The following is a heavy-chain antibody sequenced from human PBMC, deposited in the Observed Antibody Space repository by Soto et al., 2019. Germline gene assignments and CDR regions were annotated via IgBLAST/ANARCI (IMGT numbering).Heavy chain of an antibody. Sequence: GASVKVSCKASGGTFSSYAISWVRQAPGQGLEWMGGIIPIFGTANYAQKFQGRVTITADESTSTAYMELSSLRSEDTAVYYCARGVRRVVTHFDYWGQGTLVTVSS. V-gene: IGHV1-69*13. CDR2: IIPIFGTA. J-gene: IGHJ4*02. D-gene: IGHD2-21*02. CDR1: GGTFSSYA. CDR3: ARGVRRVVTHFDY.